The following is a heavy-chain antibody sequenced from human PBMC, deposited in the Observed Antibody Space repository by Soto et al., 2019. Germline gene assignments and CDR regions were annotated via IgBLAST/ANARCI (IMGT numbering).Heavy chain of an antibody. J-gene: IGHJ4*02. V-gene: IGHV3-33*01. CDR3: ARGAAAVAATLDY. D-gene: IGHD6-19*01. CDR1: GFTFNSYA. CDR2: IYSDGSNQ. Sequence: GGSLRLSCAASGFTFNSYAMHWVRQAPGKGLEWVAFIYSDGSNQYYGDSVKGRFSISRDNSKNIVFLQMSSLRAVDTAVYFCARGAAAVAATLDYWGQGNLVTV.